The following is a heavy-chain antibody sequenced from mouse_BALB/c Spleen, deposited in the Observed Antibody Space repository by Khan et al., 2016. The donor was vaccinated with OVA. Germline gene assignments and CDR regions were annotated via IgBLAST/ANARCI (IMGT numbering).Heavy chain of an antibody. CDR1: GYSITSGYG. CDR2: ISYRGST. V-gene: IGHV3-2*02. D-gene: IGHD1-2*01. J-gene: IGHJ2*01. CDR3: ARTARIKY. Sequence: EVQLQESGPGLVKPSQSLSLTCTVTGYSITSGYGWNWIRQFPGNKLEWMGYISYRGSTNYNPYLKSRTSITRDTSKNQFFLQLKSVTTEDTATYYCARTARIKYWGQGTTLTVSS.